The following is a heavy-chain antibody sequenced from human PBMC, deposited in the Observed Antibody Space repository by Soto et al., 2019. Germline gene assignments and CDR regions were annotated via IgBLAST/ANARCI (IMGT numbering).Heavy chain of an antibody. CDR2: MNPNNGNT. CDR1: GYTFTSYD. J-gene: IGHJ4*02. CDR3: ARGPRNWGVDY. D-gene: IGHD7-27*01. V-gene: IGHV1-8*02. Sequence: ASVKVSCKASGYTFTSYDINWVRQATGQDFEWMGWMNPNNGNTAYAQKFQGRVTMTRDTSKSTAFMELSSLTSEDTAVYYCARGPRNWGVDYWGQGTQVTVSS.